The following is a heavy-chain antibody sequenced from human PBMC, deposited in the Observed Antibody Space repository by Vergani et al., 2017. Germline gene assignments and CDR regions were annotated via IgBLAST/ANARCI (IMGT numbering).Heavy chain of an antibody. D-gene: IGHD3-3*01. J-gene: IGHJ6*03. V-gene: IGHV1-24*01. Sequence: QVQLVQSGAEVKKPGASVKVSCKVSGYTLTELSMHWVRQAPGKGLEWMGGFDPEDGETIYAQKFQGRVTMTEDTSTDTAYMELSSLRSEDTAVYYCATSEGLRGRYDFWSGYRSRQRYYYYMDVWGKGTTVTVSS. CDR1: GYTLTELS. CDR2: FDPEDGET. CDR3: ATSEGLRGRYDFWSGYRSRQRYYYYMDV.